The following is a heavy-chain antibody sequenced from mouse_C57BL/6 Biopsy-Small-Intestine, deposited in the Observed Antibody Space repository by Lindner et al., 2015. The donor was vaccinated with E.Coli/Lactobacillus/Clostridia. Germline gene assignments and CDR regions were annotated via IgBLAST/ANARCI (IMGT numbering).Heavy chain of an antibody. D-gene: IGHD2-4*01. V-gene: IGHV1-9*01. CDR1: GYTFTGYW. J-gene: IGHJ2*01. Sequence: VQLQESGAELMKPGASVKLSCKATGYTFTGYWIEWVKQRPGHGLEWIGEILPGSTGTNYNERFKGKATFTADTSSNTAYMEVSSLTTEDSAIYYCAREGDYDYDVVDYWGQGTTLTVSS. CDR2: ILPGSTGT. CDR3: AREGDYDYDVVDY.